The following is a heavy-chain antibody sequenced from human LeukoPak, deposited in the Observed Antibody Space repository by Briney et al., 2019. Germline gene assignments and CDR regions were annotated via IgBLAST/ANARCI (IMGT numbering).Heavy chain of an antibody. CDR3: AKGIVVVVAATDAFDI. J-gene: IGHJ3*02. V-gene: IGHV3-23*01. Sequence: GGSLRFSCAASGFTFSSYAMSWVRQAPGKGLEWVSAISGSGGSTYYADSVKGRFTISRDNSKNTLYLQMNSLRAEDTAVYYCAKGIVVVVAATDAFDIWGQGTMVTVSS. D-gene: IGHD2-15*01. CDR1: GFTFSSYA. CDR2: ISGSGGST.